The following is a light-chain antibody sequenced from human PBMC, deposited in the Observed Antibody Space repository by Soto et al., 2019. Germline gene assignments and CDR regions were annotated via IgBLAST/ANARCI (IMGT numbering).Light chain of an antibody. J-gene: IGKJ1*01. Sequence: DIQMTQSPSTLSASVGDRVTITCRASQSISSWLAWYQQKPGKAPKLLIYDASSLDSGVPSRSSGSGSGTDFTLTISSLQPEDFAVYYCQQSNYWPWTFGQGTKVDI. V-gene: IGKV1-5*01. CDR1: QSISSW. CDR2: DAS. CDR3: QQSNYWPWT.